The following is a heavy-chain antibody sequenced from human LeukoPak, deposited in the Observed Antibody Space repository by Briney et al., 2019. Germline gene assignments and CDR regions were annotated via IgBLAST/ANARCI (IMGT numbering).Heavy chain of an antibody. CDR3: ARAHRTPGLRFDP. CDR2: IYYSGST. CDR1: GGSISSYY. V-gene: IGHV4-59*01. Sequence: SETLSLTCTVSGGSISSYYWSWIRQPPGKGLEWIGYIYYSGSTNYNPSLKSRVTISVDTSKNQLSLKLSSVTAADTAVYYYARAHRTPGLRFDPWGQGTLVTVSS. D-gene: IGHD1-14*01. J-gene: IGHJ5*02.